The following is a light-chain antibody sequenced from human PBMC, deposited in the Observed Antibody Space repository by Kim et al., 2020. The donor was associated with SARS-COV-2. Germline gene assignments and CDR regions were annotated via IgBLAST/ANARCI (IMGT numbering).Light chain of an antibody. CDR1: ELGDKY. CDR2: EDT. J-gene: IGLJ2*01. V-gene: IGLV3-1*01. Sequence: SPGQTASITGHGDELGDKYVFWYQQKPGQSPLLVIYEDTKRPSGIPERFSASNSGNTATLTISGTQATDEADYYCQAWDSGTAVVFGGGTQLTVL. CDR3: QAWDSGTAVV.